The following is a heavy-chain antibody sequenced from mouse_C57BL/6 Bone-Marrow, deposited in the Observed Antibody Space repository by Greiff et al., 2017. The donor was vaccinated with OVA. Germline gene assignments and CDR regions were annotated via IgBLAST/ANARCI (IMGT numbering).Heavy chain of an antibody. V-gene: IGHV1-81*01. CDR3: ARTPSNYYAMDD. CDR2: IYPRSGNT. D-gene: IGHD2-10*02. Sequence: LVESGAELARPGASVKLSCKASGYTFTSYGISWVKQRTGQGLEWIGEIYPRSGNTYYNEKFKGKATLTADKSSSTAYMELRSLTSEDSAVYFCARTPSNYYAMDDWGQGTSVTVSS. J-gene: IGHJ4*01. CDR1: GYTFTSYG.